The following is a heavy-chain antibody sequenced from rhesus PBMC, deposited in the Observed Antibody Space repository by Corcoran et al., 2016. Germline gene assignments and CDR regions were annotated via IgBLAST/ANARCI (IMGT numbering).Heavy chain of an antibody. D-gene: IGHD6-31*01. Sequence: QVQLQESGPGLVKPSATLSLTCPVPGGSISDSYYWRRLRPPPGQGLEWMGRIYGSGGSTNYNPSLKSRVTISRDTSKNQFSLKLSSVTAADTTVYYCARDEEYSSGWFLFDYWGQGVLVTVSS. J-gene: IGHJ4*01. CDR2: IYGSGGST. V-gene: IGHV4-160*01. CDR3: ARDEEYSSGWFLFDY. CDR1: GGSISDSYY.